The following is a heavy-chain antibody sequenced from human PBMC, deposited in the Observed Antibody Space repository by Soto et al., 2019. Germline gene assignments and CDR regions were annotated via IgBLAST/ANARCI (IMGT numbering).Heavy chain of an antibody. CDR2: IAYDGTNT. V-gene: IGHV3-30*18. CDR3: AKDDGTFFYDTSGYPLGY. D-gene: IGHD3-22*01. CDR1: GFTFSNYG. J-gene: IGHJ4*02. Sequence: PAGSLRLSCAASGFTFSNYGMHWVRQAPGKGLEWVAIIAYDGTNTYYADSVKGRFTISRDNSKNTLYLQMNSLRDEDTAVYYCAKDDGTFFYDTSGYPLGYWGQGTLVTVSS.